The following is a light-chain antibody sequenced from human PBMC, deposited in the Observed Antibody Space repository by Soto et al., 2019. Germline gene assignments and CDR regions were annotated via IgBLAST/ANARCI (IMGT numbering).Light chain of an antibody. Sequence: QSALTQPASVSGSPGQSITISCTGTNSDVGRYNLVSWYQQYPGKAPKLVIYEGSKRPSGVSNRFSGSKSGTTASLTISGLQIEDEADYYCCSYAGGYDVFGTGTKLTVL. V-gene: IGLV2-23*01. CDR2: EGS. J-gene: IGLJ1*01. CDR1: NSDVGRYNL. CDR3: CSYAGGYDV.